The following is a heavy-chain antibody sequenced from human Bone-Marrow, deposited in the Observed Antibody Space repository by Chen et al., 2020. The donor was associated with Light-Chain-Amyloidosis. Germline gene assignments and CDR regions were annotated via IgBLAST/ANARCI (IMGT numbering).Heavy chain of an antibody. CDR1: YA. D-gene: IGHD3-9*01. CDR3: AKDISYDDILPGYPADAFDI. CDR2: ISGSGGSR. Sequence: YAMSWVRQAPGKGLEWVSTISGSGGSRYYGDSVKGRLTISRDNSKNALFLQMNSRRAEDTAVYYCAKDISYDDILPGYPADAFDIWGQGTMVTVSS. J-gene: IGHJ3*02. V-gene: IGHV3-23*01.